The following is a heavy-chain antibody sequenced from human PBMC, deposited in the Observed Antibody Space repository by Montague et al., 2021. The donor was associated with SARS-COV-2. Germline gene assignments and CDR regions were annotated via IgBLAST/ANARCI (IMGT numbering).Heavy chain of an antibody. V-gene: IGHV4-61*08. CDR3: AREYFDSSGFVWIDA. J-gene: IGHJ5*02. Sequence: SKTLSLTCTVSGDSVSSGAYYWSWIRQPPGKGLEWIAYIYYSGNTYTKYNPSLESRVSISVDTSKNQFSLKLTSGSAADTAVYYRAREYFDSSGFVWIDAWGQGTLVIVSS. CDR1: GDSVSSGAYY. CDR2: IYYSGNTYT. D-gene: IGHD3-9*01.